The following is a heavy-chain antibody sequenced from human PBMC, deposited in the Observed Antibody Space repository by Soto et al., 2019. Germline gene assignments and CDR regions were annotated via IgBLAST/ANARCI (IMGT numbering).Heavy chain of an antibody. V-gene: IGHV3-21*01. CDR1: GFTFSSYS. CDR3: ARDRFLGSGSYRHWFDP. D-gene: IGHD3-10*01. CDR2: ISSSSSYI. J-gene: IGHJ5*02. Sequence: GGSLRLSCAASGFTFSSYSMNWVRQAPGKGLEWVSSISSSSSYIYYADSVKGRFTISRDNAKNSLYLQMNSLRAEDTAVYYCARDRFLGSGSYRHWFDPWGQGTLVTVSS.